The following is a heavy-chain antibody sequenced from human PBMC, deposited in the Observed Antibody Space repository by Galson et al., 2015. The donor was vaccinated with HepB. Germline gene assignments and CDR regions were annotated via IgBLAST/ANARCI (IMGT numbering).Heavy chain of an antibody. CDR2: ISSSGSTI. V-gene: IGHV3-48*03. CDR1: GFTFSSYK. Sequence: SLRLSCAASGFTFSSYKMNWVRQAPGKGLEWVSYISSSGSTIYYADSVKGRFTISRDNAKNSLYLQMNSLRAEDTAVYYCAREPGIASTDAWCFDLWGRGTLVTVSS. D-gene: IGHD1-1*01. J-gene: IGHJ2*01. CDR3: AREPGIASTDAWCFDL.